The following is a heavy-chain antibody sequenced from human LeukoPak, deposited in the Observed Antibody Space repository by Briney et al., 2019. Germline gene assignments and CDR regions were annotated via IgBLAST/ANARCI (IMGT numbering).Heavy chain of an antibody. J-gene: IGHJ4*02. CDR2: INPSGGST. Sequence: ASVKVSCKASGYTFTSYYMHWVRQAPGQGLEWMGIINPSGGSTSYAQKFQGRVTITADESTSTAYMELSSLRSEDTAVYYCARYRVDGLEWLSLDYFDYWGQGTLVTVSS. CDR1: GYTFTSYY. D-gene: IGHD3-3*01. CDR3: ARYRVDGLEWLSLDYFDY. V-gene: IGHV1-46*01.